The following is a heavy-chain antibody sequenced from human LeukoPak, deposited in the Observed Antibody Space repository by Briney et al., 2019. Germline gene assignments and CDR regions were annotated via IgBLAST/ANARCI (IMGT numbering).Heavy chain of an antibody. Sequence: NASETLSLTCAVSGGSISSGGYSWSWIRQPPGKGLEWIGSIYYSGSTYYNPSLKSRVTISVDTSKNQFSLKLSSVTAADTAVYYCARDVRGYSGYNPGFDPWGQGTLVTVSS. CDR2: IYYSGST. CDR1: GGSISSGGYS. V-gene: IGHV4-30-2*03. CDR3: ARDVRGYSGYNPGFDP. D-gene: IGHD5-12*01. J-gene: IGHJ5*02.